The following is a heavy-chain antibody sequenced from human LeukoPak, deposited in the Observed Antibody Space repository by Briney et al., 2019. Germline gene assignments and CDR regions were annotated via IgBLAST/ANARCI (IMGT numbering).Heavy chain of an antibody. D-gene: IGHD5-18*01. CDR3: ASGDTAMFDY. Sequence: SETLSLTCAVYGGSFSGYYWSWIRQPPGKGLEWIGEINHSVSTNYNPSLKSRVTISVDTSKNQFSLKLSSVTAADTAVYYCASGDTAMFDYWGQGTLVTVSS. J-gene: IGHJ4*02. V-gene: IGHV4-34*01. CDR2: INHSVST. CDR1: GGSFSGYY.